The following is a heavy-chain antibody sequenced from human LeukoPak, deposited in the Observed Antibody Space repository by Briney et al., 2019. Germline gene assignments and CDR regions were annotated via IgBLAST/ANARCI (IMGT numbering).Heavy chain of an antibody. Sequence: SVKVSCKASGGTFSSYAISWVRQAPGQGLEWMGRIIPILGIANYAQKFQGRVTITADKSTSTAYMELSSLRSEDTAVYYCARDGRRYYDSSGYYSFDYWGQGTLVTVSS. V-gene: IGHV1-69*04. CDR3: ARDGRRYYDSSGYYSFDY. J-gene: IGHJ4*02. D-gene: IGHD3-22*01. CDR2: IIPILGIA. CDR1: GGTFSSYA.